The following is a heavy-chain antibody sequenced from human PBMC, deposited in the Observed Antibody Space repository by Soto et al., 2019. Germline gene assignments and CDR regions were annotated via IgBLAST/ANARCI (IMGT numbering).Heavy chain of an antibody. Sequence: QVQLVQSGAEVKEPGASVKVSCKASGYTFTGYYMHWVRQAPGQGLEWMGWISPNSGGTNYAQKFQGWVTMTRDTSISTAYMELKRLRSDDTAVYYCARGLPAGYSSSWFEYWGQGTLVTVSS. CDR3: ARGLPAGYSSSWFEY. CDR2: ISPNSGGT. D-gene: IGHD6-13*01. V-gene: IGHV1-2*04. CDR1: GYTFTGYY. J-gene: IGHJ4*02.